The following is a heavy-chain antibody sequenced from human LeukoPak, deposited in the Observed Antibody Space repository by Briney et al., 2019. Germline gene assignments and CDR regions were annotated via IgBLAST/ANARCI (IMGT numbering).Heavy chain of an antibody. Sequence: SETLSLTCTVSGGSISSYYWSWIRQPAGKGLERIGRIYTSGSTNYNPSLKSRVTMSVDTSKNQFSLKLSSVTAADTAVYYCASETYYYDSSGSSPFDYWGQGTLVTVSS. J-gene: IGHJ4*02. V-gene: IGHV4-4*07. CDR2: IYTSGST. CDR3: ASETYYYDSSGSSPFDY. D-gene: IGHD3-22*01. CDR1: GGSISSYY.